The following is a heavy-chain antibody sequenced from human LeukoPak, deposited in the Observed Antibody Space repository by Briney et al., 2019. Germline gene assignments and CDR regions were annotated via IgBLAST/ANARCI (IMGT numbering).Heavy chain of an antibody. J-gene: IGHJ5*02. CDR2: IYYSGST. CDR1: GGSISSHY. Sequence: PSETLSLTCTVSGGSISSHYWSWIRQPPGMGLERIGYIYYSGSTNYNPSLNSRVTISVDTSKNQFSLKLTSMTAADTAVYYCARGHCSSTSCYRNWFDPWGQGTLVTVSS. D-gene: IGHD2-2*01. V-gene: IGHV4-59*11. CDR3: ARGHCSSTSCYRNWFDP.